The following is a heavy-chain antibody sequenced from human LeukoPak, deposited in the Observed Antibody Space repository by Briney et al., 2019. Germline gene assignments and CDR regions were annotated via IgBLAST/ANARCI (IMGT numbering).Heavy chain of an antibody. D-gene: IGHD6-19*01. CDR1: GFTFSSYS. CDR2: ISSSGSYI. Sequence: GGSLRLSCAASGFTFSSYSMNWVRQAPGKGLEWVSSISSSGSYIYYADSVKGRFTISRDNAKNSLYLQMNSLRAEDTAVYYCARGGSGWTWGQGTLVTVSS. V-gene: IGHV3-21*01. J-gene: IGHJ5*02. CDR3: ARGGSGWT.